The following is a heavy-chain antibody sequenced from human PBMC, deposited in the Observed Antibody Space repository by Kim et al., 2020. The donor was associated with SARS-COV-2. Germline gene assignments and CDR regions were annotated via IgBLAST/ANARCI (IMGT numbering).Heavy chain of an antibody. Sequence: GGSLRLSCAASGLKFSTYAMMWVRQASGKGLEWVAGISDAGSDAYYADSVKGRFTISRDNSKNTLYLQMNSLRVDDTALYYCARPPGGLCGAGTYWGYYWGQGPQLSVSS. D-gene: IGHD3-10*01. CDR2: ISDAGSDA. J-gene: IGHJ4*02. CDR1: GLKFSTYA. CDR3: ARPPGGLCGAGTYWGYY. V-gene: IGHV3-23*01.